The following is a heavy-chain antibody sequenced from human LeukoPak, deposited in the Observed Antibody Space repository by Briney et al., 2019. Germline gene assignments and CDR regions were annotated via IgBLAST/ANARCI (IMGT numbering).Heavy chain of an antibody. D-gene: IGHD2-2*01. CDR3: ARRGLGGQLLADAFDI. V-gene: IGHV5-51*01. J-gene: IGHJ3*02. CDR1: GYTFSNYW. Sequence: GESLKISCKGSGYTFSNYWIGWVRQMPGKGLEWMSIIYPGDSDTSYSPSFQGQVTISADKSISTAYLQWSSLKASDTAMYYCARRGLGGQLLADAFDIWDQGTMVTVSS. CDR2: IYPGDSDT.